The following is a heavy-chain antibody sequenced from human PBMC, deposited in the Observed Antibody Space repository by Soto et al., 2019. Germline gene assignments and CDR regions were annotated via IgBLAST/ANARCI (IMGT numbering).Heavy chain of an antibody. J-gene: IGHJ4*02. CDR1: GFTFSRCS. CDR3: ARDDDGNDY. Sequence: EVQLVESGGGLVQPGGSLRLSCAASGFTFSRCSMNWVRQAPGKGLEWISYISSSSGTIYYADSVKGRFTISRDNAQNSLYLQMNSLRAEDTAVYYCARDDDGNDYWGQGPLVTVSS. V-gene: IGHV3-48*01. D-gene: IGHD4-17*01. CDR2: ISSSSGTI.